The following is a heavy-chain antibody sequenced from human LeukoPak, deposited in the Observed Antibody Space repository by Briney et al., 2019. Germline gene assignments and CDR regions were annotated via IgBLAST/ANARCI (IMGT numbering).Heavy chain of an antibody. V-gene: IGHV3-53*01. Sequence: GGSLRLSCAASGFTVSSNYMSWVRQAPGKGLEWVSVIYSGGGTYYADSVKGRFTISRDNSNNTLYLQLHSLRAEDTAVYYCARGSYGDYEYWGQGTLVTVSS. CDR1: GFTVSSNY. J-gene: IGHJ4*02. CDR3: ARGSYGDYEY. CDR2: IYSGGGT. D-gene: IGHD4-17*01.